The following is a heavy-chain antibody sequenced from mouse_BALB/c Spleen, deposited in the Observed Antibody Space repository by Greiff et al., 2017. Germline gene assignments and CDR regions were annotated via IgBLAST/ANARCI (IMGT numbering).Heavy chain of an antibody. Sequence: VQLKQSGPGLVKPSQSLSLTCTVTGYSITSDYAWNWIRQFPGNKLEWMGYISYSGSTSYNPSLKSRISITRDTSKNQFFLQLNSVTTEDTATYYCARLNYDLDYWGQGTSVTVSS. CDR2: ISYSGST. D-gene: IGHD2-4*01. CDR1: GYSITSDYA. CDR3: ARLNYDLDY. V-gene: IGHV3-2*02. J-gene: IGHJ4*01.